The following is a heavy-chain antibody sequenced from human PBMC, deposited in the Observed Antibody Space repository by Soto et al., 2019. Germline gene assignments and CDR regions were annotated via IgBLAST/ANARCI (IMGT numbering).Heavy chain of an antibody. CDR3: ARDQGNEYSNYADY. J-gene: IGHJ4*02. V-gene: IGHV3-33*01. CDR2: IWYDGSNK. D-gene: IGHD4-4*01. Sequence: PGWSPRVSGASSGYTFSSSGMPWVRQAPGKGLEWVAVIWYDGSNKYYADSVKGRFTISRDNSKNTLYLQMNSLRAEDTAVYYCARDQGNEYSNYADYWGEGTLVPVSS. CDR1: GYTFSSSG.